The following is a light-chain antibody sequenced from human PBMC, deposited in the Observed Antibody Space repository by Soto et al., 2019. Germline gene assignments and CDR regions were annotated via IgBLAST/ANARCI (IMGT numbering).Light chain of an antibody. CDR3: QQHGNSPHT. Sequence: EIVLTQSPGTLSLSPGERLTLSCRASQSVSGSYLACDQQKPGQAPRLRIYGVSSRDTGIPDRFSGSGAGTDFTLTISRLEPEDFAVYYCQQHGNSPHTFGQGTKLESK. J-gene: IGKJ2*01. CDR1: QSVSGSY. CDR2: GVS. V-gene: IGKV3-20*01.